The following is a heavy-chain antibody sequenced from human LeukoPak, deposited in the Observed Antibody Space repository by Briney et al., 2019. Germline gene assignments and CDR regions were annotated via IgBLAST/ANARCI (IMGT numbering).Heavy chain of an antibody. CDR3: ARVPTTYYYDSSGYSYGMDV. Sequence: SETLSLTCAVYGGSFSGYYWSWIRQPPGKGLEWIGEINHSGSTNYNPSLKSRVTISVDTSKNQFSLKLSSVTAADTAVYYCARVPTTYYYDSSGYSYGMDVWGQGTTVTVSS. CDR1: GGSFSGYY. D-gene: IGHD3-22*01. J-gene: IGHJ6*02. V-gene: IGHV4-34*01. CDR2: INHSGST.